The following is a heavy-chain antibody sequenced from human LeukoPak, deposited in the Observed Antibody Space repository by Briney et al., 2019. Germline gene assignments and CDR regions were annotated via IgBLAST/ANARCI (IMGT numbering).Heavy chain of an antibody. J-gene: IGHJ4*02. CDR3: ARARPRVGYCSGGSCYHRIYFDY. D-gene: IGHD2-15*01. CDR2: INHSGST. V-gene: IGHV4-34*01. Sequence: PSETLSLTCAVYGGSFSGYYWSWLRQPPGKGLEWIGEINHSGSTNYNPSLKSRVTISVDTSKNQFSLTLSSVTAADTAVYYCARARPRVGYCSGGSCYHRIYFDYWGQGTLVTVSS. CDR1: GGSFSGYY.